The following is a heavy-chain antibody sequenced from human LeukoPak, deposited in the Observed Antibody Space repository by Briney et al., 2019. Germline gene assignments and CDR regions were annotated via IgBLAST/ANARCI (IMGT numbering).Heavy chain of an antibody. CDR3: ARLIRAPFDAFDI. V-gene: IGHV4-59*08. CDR1: GGSISSYY. CDR2: IYYSGST. J-gene: IGHJ3*02. Sequence: SETLSLTCTVSGGSISSYYWSWIRQPPGKGLEWIGYIYYSGSTNYNPSLKSRVTISVDTSKNQFSLKLSSVTAADTAVYYCARLIRAPFDAFDIWGQGTMVTVSS.